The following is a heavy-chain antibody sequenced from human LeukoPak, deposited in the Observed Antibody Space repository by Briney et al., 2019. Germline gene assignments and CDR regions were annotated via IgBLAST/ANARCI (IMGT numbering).Heavy chain of an antibody. D-gene: IGHD2-21*02. CDR1: GLTTADYG. Sequence: GGSLRLSCAASGLTTADYGMSWVRQAPGKGLEWVAGIDWSGEATQYADSVEGRFTISRDNAANALYLQMNSLTAEDTALYYYARDLSATWYSLGFWGRGTLVTVSS. CDR3: ARDLSATWYSLGF. V-gene: IGHV3-20*04. CDR2: IDWSGEAT. J-gene: IGHJ4*02.